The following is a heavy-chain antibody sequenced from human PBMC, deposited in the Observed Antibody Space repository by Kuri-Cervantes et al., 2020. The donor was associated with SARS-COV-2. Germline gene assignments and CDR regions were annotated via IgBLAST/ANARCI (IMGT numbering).Heavy chain of an antibody. CDR3: ARRGAVAGTAPFFDY. J-gene: IGHJ4*02. D-gene: IGHD6-19*01. Sequence: SETLSLTCTVSGGSISSSSYYWGWIRQPPGKGLEWIGSIYYSGSTYYNPSLKSRVTISVDTSKNQFSLKLSSVTAADTAVYYCARRGAVAGTAPFFDYWGQGTLVTVSS. CDR1: GGSISSSSYY. CDR2: IYYSGST. V-gene: IGHV4-39*01.